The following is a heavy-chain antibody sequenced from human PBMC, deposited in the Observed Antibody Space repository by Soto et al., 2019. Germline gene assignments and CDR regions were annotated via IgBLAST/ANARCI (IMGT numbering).Heavy chain of an antibody. V-gene: IGHV3-23*01. CDR3: AKDQRAVAGTAYDY. J-gene: IGHJ4*02. Sequence: PGGSLRLSCAASGFTFSSYAMSWVRQAPGKGLEWVSAISGSGGSTYYADSVKGRFTISRDNSKNTLYLQMNSLRAEDTVVYYCAKDQRAVAGTAYDYWGQGTLVTVSS. CDR1: GFTFSSYA. CDR2: ISGSGGST. D-gene: IGHD6-19*01.